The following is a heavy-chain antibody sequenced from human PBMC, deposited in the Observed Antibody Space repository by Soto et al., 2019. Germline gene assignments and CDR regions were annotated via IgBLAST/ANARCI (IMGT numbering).Heavy chain of an antibody. CDR3: ARVMVVAANYNWFDP. V-gene: IGHV4-59*01. Sequence: SETLSLTCTVSGGSISSYYWSWIRQPPGKGLEWIGYIYYSGSTNYNPSLKSRVTISVDTSKNQFSLKLSSVTAADTAVYYCARVMVVAANYNWFDPWGQGTLVTVSS. D-gene: IGHD2-15*01. CDR1: GGSISSYY. J-gene: IGHJ5*02. CDR2: IYYSGST.